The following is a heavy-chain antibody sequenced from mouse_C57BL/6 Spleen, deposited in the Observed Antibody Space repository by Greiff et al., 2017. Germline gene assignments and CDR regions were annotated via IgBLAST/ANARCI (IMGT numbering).Heavy chain of an antibody. D-gene: IGHD2-3*01. J-gene: IGHJ1*03. V-gene: IGHV1-26*01. CDR2: INPNNGGT. Sequence: VQLQQSGPELVKPGASVKISCKASGYTFTDYYMNWVKQSHGKSLEWIGDINPNNGGTSYNQKFKGKATLTVDKSSSTAYMELRSLTSEDSAVYYCARADGYYVYWYFDVWGTGTTVTVSS. CDR3: ARADGYYVYWYFDV. CDR1: GYTFTDYY.